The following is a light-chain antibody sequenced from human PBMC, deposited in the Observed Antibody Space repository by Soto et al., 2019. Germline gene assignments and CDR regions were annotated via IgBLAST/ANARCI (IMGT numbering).Light chain of an antibody. CDR3: LLSYNAARV. CDR2: DTS. V-gene: IGLV7-46*01. J-gene: IGLJ2*01. CDR1: TGAVTSNHH. Sequence: QAVVTQEPSLTVSPGGTVTLTCGSSTGAVTSNHHPYWFQQKAGQAPRTLIYDTSNKHSWTPARFSGSLLGDKAALTLSGAQPEDEAQYYCLLSYNAARVFGGGTKDTVL.